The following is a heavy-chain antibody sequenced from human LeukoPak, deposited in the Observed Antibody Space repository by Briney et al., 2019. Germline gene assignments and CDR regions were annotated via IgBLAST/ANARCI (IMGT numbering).Heavy chain of an antibody. D-gene: IGHD3-9*01. CDR2: ISGSDGST. CDR3: ARRYYDILTGYYGPLDY. CDR1: GFTFSSYA. V-gene: IGHV3-23*01. Sequence: PGGSLRLSCAASGFTFSSYAMSWVRQAPGKGLEWVSAISGSDGSTYYADSVKGRFTISRDNSKNTLYLQMNSLRAEDTAVYYCARRYYDILTGYYGPLDYWGQGTLVTVSS. J-gene: IGHJ4*02.